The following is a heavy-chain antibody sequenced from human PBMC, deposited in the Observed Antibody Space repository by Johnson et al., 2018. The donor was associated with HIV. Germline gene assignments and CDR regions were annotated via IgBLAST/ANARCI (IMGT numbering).Heavy chain of an antibody. V-gene: IGHV3-11*01. CDR2: ISSSGTAK. Sequence: QVQLVESGGGLVQPGGSLRLSCAASGFTFSDYYMNWMRQAPGKGLEWLSYISSSGTAKYYADSVKGRFTISRDNAKNSLYLQMNSLRAEDTALYYCAKDRYSSSPTAFDIWGQGTMVTVSS. D-gene: IGHD6-13*01. CDR3: AKDRYSSSPTAFDI. CDR1: GFTFSDYY. J-gene: IGHJ3*02.